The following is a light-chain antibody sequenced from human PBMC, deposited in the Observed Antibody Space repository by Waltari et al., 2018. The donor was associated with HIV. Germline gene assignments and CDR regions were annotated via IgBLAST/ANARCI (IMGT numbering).Light chain of an antibody. CDR2: EVT. CDR1: SNDIGTYNF. V-gene: IGLV2-8*01. Sequence: QSALTQPPSASGSPGQSVAISCTGSSNDIGTYNFVSWYQHHPGKAPKLLIYEVTRRPPGIPDRFSCTKSGYTASLTVSDLQVEDEADYYCVSYTEKDTFLLFGGGTKLAV. J-gene: IGLJ2*01. CDR3: VSYTEKDTFLL.